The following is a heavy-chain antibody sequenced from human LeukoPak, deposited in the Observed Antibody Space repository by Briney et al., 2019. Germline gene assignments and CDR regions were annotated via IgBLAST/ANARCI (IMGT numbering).Heavy chain of an antibody. D-gene: IGHD3-16*02. CDR2: MNSDGRTI. CDR3: SRAGSYRFDY. Sequence: GGSLRLSCAASGFTFSTSWMHWVRHGPGKGPVWVSRMNSDGRTIDYADSVKGRFIISRDNAKNTLYLQMNSLRAEDTAVYYCSRAGSYRFDYWGQGTLVTVSS. J-gene: IGHJ4*02. V-gene: IGHV3-74*01. CDR1: GFTFSTSW.